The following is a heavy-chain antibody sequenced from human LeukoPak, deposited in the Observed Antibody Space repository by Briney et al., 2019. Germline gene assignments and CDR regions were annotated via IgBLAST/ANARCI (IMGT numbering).Heavy chain of an antibody. CDR1: GGSISSSSYY. J-gene: IGHJ5*02. CDR2: IYYSGST. D-gene: IGHD3-16*01. Sequence: SETLSLTCTVSGGSISSSSYYWGWIRQPPGKGLEWIGSIYYSGSTYYNPSLKSRVTISVDTSKNQFSLKLSSVTAADTAVYYCARDPGGVIVSYNWFDPWGQGTLVTVSS. V-gene: IGHV4-39*07. CDR3: ARDPGGVIVSYNWFDP.